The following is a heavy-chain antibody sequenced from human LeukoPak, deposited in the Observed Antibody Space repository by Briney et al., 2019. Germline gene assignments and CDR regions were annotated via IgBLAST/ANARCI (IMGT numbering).Heavy chain of an antibody. D-gene: IGHD6-19*01. V-gene: IGHV3-7*01. J-gene: IGHJ4*02. CDR3: GRDGSSGWRMDD. CDR2: IKQDGSKK. CDR1: GFTFSSYW. Sequence: GGTLSLSCAASGFTFSSYWMSWVRQTPEKGLEWVANIKQDGSKKYYVDSVKGPSTNSRDNAKNSMFRQINSLTAEDTGVNDCGRDGSSGWRMDDWGQGTRVTVSS.